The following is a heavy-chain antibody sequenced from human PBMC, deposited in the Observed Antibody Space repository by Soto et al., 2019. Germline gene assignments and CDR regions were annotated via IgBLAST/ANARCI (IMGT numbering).Heavy chain of an antibody. Sequence: QVHLQESGPGLVKPSETLSLTCTVSGVSISSYYWNWIRQPPGKGLEWIGYIYYSGSPSYNPSVKSRVTMSVHTTRSQSSLRLNSVPTADTAVYYCATYPNLSLIGGPVADFWGQGILVTVSS. CDR1: GVSISSYY. CDR2: IYYSGSP. V-gene: IGHV4-59*01. D-gene: IGHD3-16*01. J-gene: IGHJ4*02. CDR3: ATYPNLSLIGGPVADF.